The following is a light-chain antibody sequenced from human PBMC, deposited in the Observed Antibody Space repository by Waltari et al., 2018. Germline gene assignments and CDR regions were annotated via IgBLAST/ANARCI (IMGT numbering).Light chain of an antibody. V-gene: IGKV3-11*01. CDR1: QSIQRY. CDR2: HAY. Sequence: EIVLTQSPATLSLSPGGRATLSRRASQSIQRYVGCDQQKPGQAPRLLIYHAYNRATGVPARFRGSGSETDFTLTISSLEPEDSAIYYCQQRADWPLTFGGGTTVEIK. CDR3: QQRADWPLT. J-gene: IGKJ4*01.